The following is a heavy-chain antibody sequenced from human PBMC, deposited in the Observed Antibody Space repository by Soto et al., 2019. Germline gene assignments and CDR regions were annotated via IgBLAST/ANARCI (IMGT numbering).Heavy chain of an antibody. CDR2: ISSSSSYI. CDR1: GFTFSSYS. D-gene: IGHD4-17*01. J-gene: IGHJ5*02. CDR3: ARDRATVTTEYDFDP. Sequence: GGSLRLSCAASGFTFSSYSMNWVRQAPGKGLEWVSSISSSSSYIYYADSVKGRFTISRDNAKNSLYLQMNSLRAEDTAVYYCARDRATVTTEYDFDPWGQGTLVTVSS. V-gene: IGHV3-21*01.